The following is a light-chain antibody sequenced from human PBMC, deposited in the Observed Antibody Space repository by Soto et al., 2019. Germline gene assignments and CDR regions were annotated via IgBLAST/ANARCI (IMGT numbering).Light chain of an antibody. CDR1: QSVNSAY. J-gene: IGKJ1*01. Sequence: ELLLTQSPSTLSLSPVERSTLSCMAIQSVNSAYLAWYQQRPGQAPRLLIFDASKRATGIPARFSGSGSGTDFTLTISRLEPEDFAVYYCQQYGSSGTFGQGTKVDI. CDR2: DAS. V-gene: IGKV3-20*01. CDR3: QQYGSSGT.